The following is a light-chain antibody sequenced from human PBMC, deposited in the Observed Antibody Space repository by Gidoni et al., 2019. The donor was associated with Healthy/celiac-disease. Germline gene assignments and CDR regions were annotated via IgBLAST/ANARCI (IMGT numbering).Light chain of an antibody. J-gene: IGKJ2*03. CDR2: GAS. CDR3: QQYGSSLYS. Sequence: IVLTPSPGTLSLSTGERATLSCRASQSVSSSYLAWYQQKPGQAPRLLIYGASSRATGIPHRFSGSGSGTDFTLTISRLEPEDFAVYYCQQYGSSLYSFGQGTKLEIK. V-gene: IGKV3-20*01. CDR1: QSVSSSY.